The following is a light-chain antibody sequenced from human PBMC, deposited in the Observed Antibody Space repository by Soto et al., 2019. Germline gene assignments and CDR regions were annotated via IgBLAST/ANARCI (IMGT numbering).Light chain of an antibody. CDR3: SSYTSSSTPRV. J-gene: IGLJ1*01. CDR1: SSDVGGYNY. CDR2: EVS. Sequence: QSALTQPASVSGSPGQSITISCTGTSSDVGGYNYVSWYQQHPGKAPKLMIYEVSNRPSGVSNRFSGSKSGNTAPLTISGLQAEDEADYYCSSYTSSSTPRVFGTGTKVTV. V-gene: IGLV2-14*01.